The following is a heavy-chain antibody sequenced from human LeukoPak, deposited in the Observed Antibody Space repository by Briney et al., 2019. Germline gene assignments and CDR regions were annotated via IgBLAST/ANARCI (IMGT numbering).Heavy chain of an antibody. CDR2: IWYDGSNK. V-gene: IGHV3-33*01. CDR1: GFTFSSYG. Sequence: GGSLRLSCAASGFTFSSYGMHWVRQAPGKGLEWVAVIWYDGSNKYYADSVKGRFTISRDNSKNTLYLQMNSLRAEDTAVYYCARDAYCSSTSCYEIDYWGRGTLVTVSS. D-gene: IGHD2-2*01. J-gene: IGHJ4*02. CDR3: ARDAYCSSTSCYEIDY.